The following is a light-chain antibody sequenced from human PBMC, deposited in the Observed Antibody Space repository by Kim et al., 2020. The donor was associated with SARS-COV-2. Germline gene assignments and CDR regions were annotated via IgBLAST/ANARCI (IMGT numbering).Light chain of an antibody. V-gene: IGLV2-11*01. J-gene: IGLJ3*02. CDR3: CSYTGDYTLGV. CDR2: DVT. CDR1: SSDVGGYDF. Sequence: QSALTQPRSVSGSPGQSVTISCTGTSSDVGGYDFVSWYQHHPGKAPKLIIFDVTKRPSWVPDRFSASKSGNTAYLAIYGLQSEDEADYYCCSYTGDYTLGVFGGGTQLTVL.